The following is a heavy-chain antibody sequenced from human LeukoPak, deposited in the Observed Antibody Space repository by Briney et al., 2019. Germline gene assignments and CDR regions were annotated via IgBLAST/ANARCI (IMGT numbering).Heavy chain of an antibody. V-gene: IGHV3-23*01. CDR2: ISGSGGST. CDR3: ARAPYGSGSYYLDY. CDR1: EFTFGSYG. D-gene: IGHD3-10*01. Sequence: GGSLRLSCAASEFTFGSYGMSWVRQAPRKGLEWVSSISGSGGSTQYADSVQGRFAISRDNSKNTLYLQMNSLRVEDTAMYFCARAPYGSGSYYLDYWGQGTLVTVSS. J-gene: IGHJ4*02.